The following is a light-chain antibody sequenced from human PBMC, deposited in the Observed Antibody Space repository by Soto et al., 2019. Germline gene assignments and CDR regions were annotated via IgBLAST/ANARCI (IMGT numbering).Light chain of an antibody. J-gene: IGLJ1*01. V-gene: IGLV2-8*01. CDR2: DVS. Sequence: QSVLTQPPSASGSPGQSVTISCTGTSSDVGGYNYVSWYQQHPGKAPKLMVYDVSKRPSGVPDRFSGSKSGNTASLTVSGFQAEDEADYYCSSYAGNNSPYVFGTGTKVTVL. CDR3: SSYAGNNSPYV. CDR1: SSDVGGYNY.